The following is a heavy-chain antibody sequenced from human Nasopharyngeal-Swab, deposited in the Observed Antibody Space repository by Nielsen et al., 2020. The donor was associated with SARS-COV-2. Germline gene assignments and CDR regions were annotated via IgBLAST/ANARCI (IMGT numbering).Heavy chain of an antibody. CDR3: ARDTGDCSGGSCYPGRFDP. CDR2: IIPIFGTA. Sequence: WVRQAPGQGLEWMGGIIPIFGTANYAQKFQGRVTITRDTSASTAYMELSSLRSEDTAAYYCARDTGDCSGGSCYPGRFDPWGQGTLVTVSS. J-gene: IGHJ5*02. D-gene: IGHD2-15*01. V-gene: IGHV1-69*05.